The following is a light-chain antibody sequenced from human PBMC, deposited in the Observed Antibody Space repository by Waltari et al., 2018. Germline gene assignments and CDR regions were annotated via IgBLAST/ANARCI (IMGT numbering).Light chain of an antibody. CDR1: SGDVGSYNL. V-gene: IGLV2-23*01. J-gene: IGLJ1*01. CDR2: EGS. CDR3: SSYAGSSTLYV. Sequence: QSALTQPASVSGSPGQSITISCTGTSGDVGSYNLVPWYQQHPGKAPKLMIYEGSKRPSGVSNRFSGSKSGNTASLTISGLQAEDEADYFCSSYAGSSTLYVFGTGTKVTVL.